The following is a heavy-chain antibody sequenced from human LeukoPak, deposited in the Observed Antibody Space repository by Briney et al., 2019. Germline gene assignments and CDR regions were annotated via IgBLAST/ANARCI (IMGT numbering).Heavy chain of an antibody. CDR2: IIPIFGTA. CDR1: GGTFSSYA. V-gene: IGHV1-69*06. CDR3: ARAVDIVAVPAAYPYYYYGMDV. J-gene: IGHJ6*04. Sequence: ASVKVSCKASGGTFSSYAISWVRQAPGQGLEWMGGIIPIFGTANYAQKFQGRVTITADKSTSTAYMELSSLRSEDTAVYYCARAVDIVAVPAAYPYYYYGMDVWGKGTTVTVSS. D-gene: IGHD2-2*01.